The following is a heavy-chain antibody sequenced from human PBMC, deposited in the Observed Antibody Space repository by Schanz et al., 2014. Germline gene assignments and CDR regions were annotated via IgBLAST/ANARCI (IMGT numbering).Heavy chain of an antibody. Sequence: QVQLVQSGAEVKKPGSSVKVSCKASGGTFSSYTISWVRQAPGQGLEWMGRIISILGIPNYAQKFQGRVTFTADKSTFTAYMDVSSLRSEDTAVYYCARDRGHVEQLVLEWYYAMDVWGQGTTVAVSS. V-gene: IGHV1-69*08. CDR3: ARDRGHVEQLVLEWYYAMDV. D-gene: IGHD6-6*01. J-gene: IGHJ6*02. CDR1: GGTFSSYT. CDR2: IISILGIP.